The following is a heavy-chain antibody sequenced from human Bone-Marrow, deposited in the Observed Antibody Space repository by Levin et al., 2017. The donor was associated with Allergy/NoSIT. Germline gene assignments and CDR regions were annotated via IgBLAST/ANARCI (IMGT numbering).Heavy chain of an antibody. D-gene: IGHD3-10*01. J-gene: IGHJ6*03. CDR2: IKQDGSEK. CDR3: AKRGARYYYYTDV. CDR1: GFSFSNIW. V-gene: IGHV3-7*03. Sequence: GGSLRLSCVASGFSFSNIWMSWFRQAPGKGLEWVANIKQDGSEKNYVDSVKGRFTISRDNAKDSLYLQMNSLRAEDTAVYYCAKRGARYYYYTDVWGTGTTVTVSS.